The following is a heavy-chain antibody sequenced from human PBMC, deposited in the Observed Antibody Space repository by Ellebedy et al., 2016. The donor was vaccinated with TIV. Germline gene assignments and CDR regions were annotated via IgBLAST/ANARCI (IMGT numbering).Heavy chain of an antibody. CDR2: ISSSSSYI. CDR1: GFTFSSYS. Sequence: GGSLRLSXAASGFTFSSYSMNWVRQAPGKGLEWVSSISSSSSYIYYADSVEGRFTISRDSAKNSLYLQMNSLRAEDTAVYYCARANRIYCSGGSCYGMDVWGQGTTVTVSS. CDR3: ARANRIYCSGGSCYGMDV. D-gene: IGHD2-15*01. J-gene: IGHJ6*02. V-gene: IGHV3-21*01.